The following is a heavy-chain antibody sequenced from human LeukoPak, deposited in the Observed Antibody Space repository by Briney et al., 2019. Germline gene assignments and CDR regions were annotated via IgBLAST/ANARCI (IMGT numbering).Heavy chain of an antibody. Sequence: PSQTLSLTCTVSGGSISSGSYYWSWIRQPAGKGLEWIGRMYTGGSTNYNPSLRSRVTISVDTSKNQFSLELSSVTAADTAVYYCARGWSSSWYNWFDPWGQGTLVTVSS. J-gene: IGHJ5*02. V-gene: IGHV4-61*02. CDR3: ARGWSSSWYNWFDP. D-gene: IGHD6-13*01. CDR1: GGSISSGSYY. CDR2: MYTGGST.